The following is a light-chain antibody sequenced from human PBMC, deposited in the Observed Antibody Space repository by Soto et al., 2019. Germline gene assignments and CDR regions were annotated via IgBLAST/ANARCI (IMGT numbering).Light chain of an antibody. J-gene: IGKJ1*01. Sequence: IQMAPSPSTPCATVGDRVTITCPASQSISSWLAWYQQKPGKAPKLLIYKASSLESGVPSRFSGSGSGTEFTLTISSLQPDDFATYYCQRYNSYSSTFGQGTKVDIK. CDR2: KAS. V-gene: IGKV1-5*03. CDR1: QSISSW. CDR3: QRYNSYSST.